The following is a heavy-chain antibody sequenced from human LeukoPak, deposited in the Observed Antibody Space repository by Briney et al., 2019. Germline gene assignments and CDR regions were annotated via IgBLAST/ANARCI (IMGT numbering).Heavy chain of an antibody. Sequence: GGSLRLSCGASGFTFSSYAMTWVRQAPGKGLEWVSAITGSGGSTYYADSVKGRFTISRDNSKNTLYLQINSLRVEDTAVYYCARDQLGAVLYFDYWGQGTLVTVSS. V-gene: IGHV3-23*01. D-gene: IGHD1-1*01. J-gene: IGHJ4*02. CDR1: GFTFSSYA. CDR2: ITGSGGST. CDR3: ARDQLGAVLYFDY.